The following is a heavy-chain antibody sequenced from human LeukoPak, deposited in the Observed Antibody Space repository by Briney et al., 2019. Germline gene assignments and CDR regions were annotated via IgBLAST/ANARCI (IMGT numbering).Heavy chain of an antibody. V-gene: IGHV4-31*03. CDR1: GGSISSGGYY. CDR2: IYYSGST. CDR3: AREAMMVRGGWPWFDP. Sequence: PSETLSLTCTVSGGSISSGGYYWSWIRQHPGKGLEWIGYIYYSGSTYYNPSLKSRVTISVDTSKNQFSLKLSSVTAADTAVYYCAREAMMVRGGWPWFDPWGQGTLVTVSS. J-gene: IGHJ5*02. D-gene: IGHD3-10*01.